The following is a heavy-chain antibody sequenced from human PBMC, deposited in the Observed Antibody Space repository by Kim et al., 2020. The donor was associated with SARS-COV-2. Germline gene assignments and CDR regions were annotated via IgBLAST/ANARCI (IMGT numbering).Heavy chain of an antibody. CDR3: ATGGGVASATYMEV. Sequence: ASVKVSCKASGYSFTAYGTHWVRQAPGQRFEWMGWINGGNGDTKSAQRFQARVTITRDTVANTVYMELNSLRSEDKGVYYCATGGGVASATYMEVWGKGT. CDR2: INGGNGDT. CDR1: GYSFTAYG. D-gene: IGHD3-3*01. J-gene: IGHJ6*03. V-gene: IGHV1-3*01.